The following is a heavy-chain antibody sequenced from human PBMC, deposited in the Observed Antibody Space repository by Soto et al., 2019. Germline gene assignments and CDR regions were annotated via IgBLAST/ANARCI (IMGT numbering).Heavy chain of an antibody. CDR2: ISYDGSNK. CDR3: ARAARGNSEFDY. Sequence: GGSLRLSCTASGFTFSSYGMHWVRQAPGKGLEWVAVISYDGSNKYYADSVKGRFTISRDNSKNTLYLQMNSLRAEDTAVYYCARAARGNSEFDYWGQGTLVTVSS. CDR1: GFTFSSYG. D-gene: IGHD2-21*02. V-gene: IGHV3-30*03. J-gene: IGHJ4*02.